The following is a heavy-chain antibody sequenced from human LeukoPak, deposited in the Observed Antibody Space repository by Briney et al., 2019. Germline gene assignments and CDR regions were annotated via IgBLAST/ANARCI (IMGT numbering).Heavy chain of an antibody. CDR3: SKESTQVIEVYFDS. V-gene: IGHV3-23*01. CDR2: ITGSGGTS. D-gene: IGHD2/OR15-2a*01. J-gene: IGHJ4*02. CDR1: GFTFSSCA. Sequence: GGSLRLSCTASGFTFSSCAMSWVRQAPGKGLQGVSTITGSGGTSYYADSVKGRFTISRDNSKNTLYLEMNSLRADDTAVYFCSKESTQVIEVYFDSWGQGTLVTVSS.